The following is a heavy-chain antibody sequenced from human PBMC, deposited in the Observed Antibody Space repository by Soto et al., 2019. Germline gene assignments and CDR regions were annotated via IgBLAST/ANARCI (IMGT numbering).Heavy chain of an antibody. Sequence: QVQLVESGGGVVQHGRSLRLSCAASGFTFSSYGMHWVRQAPGKGLEWVAVIWYDGSNKYYADSVKGRFTISRDNSKNTLYLQMNSLRAEDTAVYYSARDRGSGSSRNFGYWGQGTLVTVSS. CDR1: GFTFSSYG. D-gene: IGHD3-10*01. CDR3: ARDRGSGSSRNFGY. V-gene: IGHV3-33*01. J-gene: IGHJ4*02. CDR2: IWYDGSNK.